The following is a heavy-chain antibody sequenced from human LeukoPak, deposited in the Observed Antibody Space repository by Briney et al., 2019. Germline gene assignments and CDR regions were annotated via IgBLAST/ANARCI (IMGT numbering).Heavy chain of an antibody. CDR2: IYYSGST. D-gene: IGHD1-14*01. CDR3: ARRPWGEPLPFDY. J-gene: IGHJ4*02. Sequence: SETLSLTCTVSGGSISSSSYYWGWIRQPPGKGLEWIGSIYYSGSTYYNPSLKSRVTISVDTSKNQFSLKLSSVTAADTAVYYRARRPWGEPLPFDYWGQGTLVTVSS. V-gene: IGHV4-39*01. CDR1: GGSISSSSYY.